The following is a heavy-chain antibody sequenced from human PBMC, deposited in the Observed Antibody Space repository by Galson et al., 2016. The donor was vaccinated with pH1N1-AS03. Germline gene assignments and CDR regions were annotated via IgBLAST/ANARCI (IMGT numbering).Heavy chain of an antibody. J-gene: IGHJ4*02. V-gene: IGHV4-4*02. CDR2: VHYSGTT. CDR1: GGSMTSPDW. D-gene: IGHD3-16*02. CDR3: ASAGYHTPGYHY. Sequence: SETLSLTCVVPGGSMTSPDWWTWVRQPPGKGLEWIGEVHYSGTTSYNPSLNSRVTMSIDKSNNQFSLNLGSVTAADTAVYFCASAGYHTPGYHYWGQGALVTVSS.